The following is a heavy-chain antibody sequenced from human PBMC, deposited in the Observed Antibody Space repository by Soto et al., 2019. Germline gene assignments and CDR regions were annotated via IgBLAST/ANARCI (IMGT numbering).Heavy chain of an antibody. J-gene: IGHJ4*02. D-gene: IGHD6-19*01. Sequence: SETLSLTCTVSGVSISSSSHYWDWIRQPPGKGLEWIGSIYYSGSTYYNPSVKSRVTISVDTSKSQFSLKLSSVTAADTAVYYCARRKAVAGRFDYWGQGTLVTVSS. V-gene: IGHV4-39*01. CDR2: IYYSGST. CDR3: ARRKAVAGRFDY. CDR1: GVSISSSSHY.